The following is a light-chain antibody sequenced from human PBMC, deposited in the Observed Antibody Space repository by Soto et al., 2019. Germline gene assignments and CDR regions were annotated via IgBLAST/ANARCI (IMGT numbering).Light chain of an antibody. CDR3: HQATSGLRT. J-gene: IGKJ1*01. CDR1: QNVATN. CDR2: GAS. Sequence: IVMTQSPATLSMSPGDRATLSCRASQNVATNVAWYQQKPGQAPRLLIYGASIRATGVPARFSGSGSGTECTLPSDSQQSEDFAVFYCHQATSGLRTFGRGTRVEV. V-gene: IGKV3-15*01.